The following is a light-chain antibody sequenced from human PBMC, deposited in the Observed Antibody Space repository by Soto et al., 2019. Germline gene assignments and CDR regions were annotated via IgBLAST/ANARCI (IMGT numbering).Light chain of an antibody. CDR3: QQYGSSPPT. V-gene: IGKV3-11*01. CDR1: QSVGKY. J-gene: IGKJ5*01. Sequence: EIVMTQSPATLSLSPGERATLSCRASQSVGKYLVWYQQKPGQAPRLLIYDASNRATGIPARFSGSGSGTDFTLTISSLQPDDFATYYCQQYGSSPPTFGQGTRLEIK. CDR2: DAS.